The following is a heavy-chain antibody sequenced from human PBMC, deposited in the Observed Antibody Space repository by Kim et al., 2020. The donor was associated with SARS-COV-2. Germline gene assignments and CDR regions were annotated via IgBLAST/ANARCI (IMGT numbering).Heavy chain of an antibody. D-gene: IGHD5-18*01. Sequence: SETLSLTCAVSGGSISSSNWWSWVRQPPEKGLEWIGDIYHSGPTNYNPSLKSRVTISVDKSKNQFSLKLSSVTAADTAVYYCARGGRYNSVYGFYPPPDYWGQGILVTVSS. CDR1: GGSISSSNW. CDR2: IYHSGPT. J-gene: IGHJ4*02. V-gene: IGHV4-4*02. CDR3: ARGGRYNSVYGFYPPPDY.